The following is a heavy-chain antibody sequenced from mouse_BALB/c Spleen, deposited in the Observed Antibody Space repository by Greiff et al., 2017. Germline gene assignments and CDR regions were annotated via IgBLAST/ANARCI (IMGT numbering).Heavy chain of an antibody. Sequence: QVHVKQSGAELMKPGASVKISCKATGYTFSSYWIEWVKQRPGHGLEWIGEILPGSGSTNYNEKFKGKATFTADTSSNTAYMQLSSLTSEDSAVYYCARPHYYGSSYAWFAYWGQGTLVTVSA. J-gene: IGHJ3*01. D-gene: IGHD1-1*01. CDR2: ILPGSGST. CDR3: ARPHYYGSSYAWFAY. V-gene: IGHV1-9*01. CDR1: GYTFSSYW.